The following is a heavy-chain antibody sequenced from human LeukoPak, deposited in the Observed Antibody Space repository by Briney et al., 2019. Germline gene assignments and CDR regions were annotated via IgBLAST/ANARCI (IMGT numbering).Heavy chain of an antibody. V-gene: IGHV1-46*01. J-gene: IGHJ6*03. CDR3: ARDRGYSYGPPQYYYYYYMDV. D-gene: IGHD5-18*01. CDR2: LNPSGGST. CDR1: GYTFTTYY. Sequence: GASVKVSCKASGYTFTTYYIHWVRQAPGQGFEWMGILNPSGGSTSYAQKFQGRVTMTRDTSTSTVYLELSNLRSEDTAVYYCARDRGYSYGPPQYYYYYYMDVWGKGTTVTVSS.